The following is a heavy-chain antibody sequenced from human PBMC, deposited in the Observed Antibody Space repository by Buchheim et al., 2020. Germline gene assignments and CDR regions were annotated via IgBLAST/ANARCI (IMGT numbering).Heavy chain of an antibody. J-gene: IGHJ4*02. V-gene: IGHV3-30-3*01. D-gene: IGHD3-22*01. CDR1: GFTFSNYA. Sequence: QVQLVESGGGVVQPGRSLRLSCAASGFTFSNYAMHWVRQAPGKGLEWVAFITFDGSNKYYVASVEGRFTISRDNSKNTLSLQMNSLRAEDTAVYYCARDAGYYLYYFDCWGQGTL. CDR2: ITFDGSNK. CDR3: ARDAGYYLYYFDC.